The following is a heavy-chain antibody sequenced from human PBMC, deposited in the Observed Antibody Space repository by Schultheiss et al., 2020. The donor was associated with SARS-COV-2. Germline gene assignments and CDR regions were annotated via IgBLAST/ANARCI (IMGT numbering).Heavy chain of an antibody. CDR1: GFTFSDYY. Sequence: GGSLRLSCAASGFTFSDYYMSWIRQAPGKGLEWVSYISSSGSTIYYADSVKGRFTISRDNSKNTLYLQMNSLRDEDTAVYYCARHGSSYSSGWSHPYNWFDPWGQGTLVTVSS. CDR2: ISSSGSTI. CDR3: ARHGSSYSSGWSHPYNWFDP. J-gene: IGHJ5*02. V-gene: IGHV3-11*04. D-gene: IGHD6-19*01.